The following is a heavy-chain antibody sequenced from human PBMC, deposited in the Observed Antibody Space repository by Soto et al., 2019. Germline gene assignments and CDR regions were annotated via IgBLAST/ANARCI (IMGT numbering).Heavy chain of an antibody. J-gene: IGHJ1*01. CDR3: ARGNRSGWTQPALIQH. Sequence: ASVKVSCKASGGTFSSYTISWVRQAPGQGLEWMGRIIPILGIANYAQKFQGRVTITADKSTSTAYMELSSLRSEDTAVYYCARGNRSGWTQPALIQHWGQGTLVTVSS. V-gene: IGHV1-69*02. CDR2: IIPILGIA. D-gene: IGHD6-19*01. CDR1: GGTFSSYT.